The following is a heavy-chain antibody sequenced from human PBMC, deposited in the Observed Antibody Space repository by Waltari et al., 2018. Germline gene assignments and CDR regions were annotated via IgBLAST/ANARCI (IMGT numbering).Heavy chain of an antibody. J-gene: IGHJ4*02. Sequence: EVQLVESGGGLVQPGGSLRLSCAASGFTFSSYSMNWVRPAPGKGLEWVSYISSSSSTIYYADSVKGRFTISRDNAKNSLYLQMNSLRAEDTAVYYCARGTYCGGDCYSDLLPNYWGQGTLVTVSS. CDR3: ARGTYCGGDCYSDLLPNY. V-gene: IGHV3-48*01. D-gene: IGHD2-21*01. CDR2: ISSSSSTI. CDR1: GFTFSSYS.